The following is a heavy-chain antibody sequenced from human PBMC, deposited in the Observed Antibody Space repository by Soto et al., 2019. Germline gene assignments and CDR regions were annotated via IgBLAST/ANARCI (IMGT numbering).Heavy chain of an antibody. Sequence: SETVSLTCTVSGGSISIGVYYLSWIRQHPGKGLEWVGFIYYTGRAYYNPSLRSRVIMSVDTSKNQFSLNLTSVTAADAAVYYCARDGGRRGYCTGDKCHEGDDSWGPGILVTVSS. D-gene: IGHD2-8*02. CDR3: ARDGGRRGYCTGDKCHEGDDS. CDR2: IYYTGRA. V-gene: IGHV4-31*02. CDR1: GGSISIGVYY. J-gene: IGHJ5*01.